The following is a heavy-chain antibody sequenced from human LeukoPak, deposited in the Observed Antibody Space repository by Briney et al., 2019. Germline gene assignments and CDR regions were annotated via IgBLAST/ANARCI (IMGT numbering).Heavy chain of an antibody. V-gene: IGHV4-59*01. CDR2: SYYGGNA. CDR3: ARCPGEISGAPDH. CDR1: GGSISGYY. J-gene: IGHJ4*02. D-gene: IGHD7-27*01. Sequence: SETLSLTCTVSGGSISGYYWGWIRQSPERGLDWMGYSYYGGNAYYNPSVKSRTTISVDTSKNQFYLKLTSVTAADTAVYYCARCPGEISGAPDHWGQGSLVTVSS.